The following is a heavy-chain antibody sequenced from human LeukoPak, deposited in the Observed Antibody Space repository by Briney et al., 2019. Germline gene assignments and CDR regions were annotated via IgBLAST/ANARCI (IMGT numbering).Heavy chain of an antibody. D-gene: IGHD3-22*01. V-gene: IGHV3-30*18. CDR2: ISYDGSNK. Sequence: GRSLRLSCAASGFTFSSYGVHWVRQAPGKGLEWVAVISYDGSNKYYADSVKGRFTISRDNSKNTLYLQMNSLRAEDTAVYYCAKDPSTYDSSFNFDYWGQGTLVTVSS. CDR1: GFTFSSYG. CDR3: AKDPSTYDSSFNFDY. J-gene: IGHJ4*02.